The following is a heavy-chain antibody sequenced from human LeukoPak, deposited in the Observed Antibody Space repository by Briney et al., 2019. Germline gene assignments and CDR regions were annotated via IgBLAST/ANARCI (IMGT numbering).Heavy chain of an antibody. V-gene: IGHV4-59*10. Sequence: SETLSLTCAVYGGSFSSYYWSWIRQPAGKGLEWIGRIYTSGSTNYNPSLKSRVTMSVDTSKNQFSLKLSSVTAADTAVYYCARVDDSSGYYLNYFDYWGQGTLVTVSS. J-gene: IGHJ4*02. CDR1: GGSFSSYY. D-gene: IGHD3-22*01. CDR3: ARVDDSSGYYLNYFDY. CDR2: IYTSGST.